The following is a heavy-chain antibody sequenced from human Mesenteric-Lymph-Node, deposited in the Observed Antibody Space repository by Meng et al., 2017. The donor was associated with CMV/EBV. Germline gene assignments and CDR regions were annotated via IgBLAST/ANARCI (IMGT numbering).Heavy chain of an antibody. CDR1: GFTFDDYV. CDR2: ISWNSGSI. V-gene: IGHV3-9*01. CDR3: AKEAAGMDV. J-gene: IGHJ6*02. D-gene: IGHD6-13*01. Sequence: SLRLSCAASGFTFDDYVMHWVRQAPGKGLEWVSGISWNSGSIGYADSVKGRFTISRDNAKNSLYLQMTSLRVEDTALYYCAKEAAGMDVWGQGTTVTVSS.